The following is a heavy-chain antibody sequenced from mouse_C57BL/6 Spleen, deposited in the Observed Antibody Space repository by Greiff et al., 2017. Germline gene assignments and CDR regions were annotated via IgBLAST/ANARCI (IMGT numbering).Heavy chain of an antibody. CDR1: GFTFSDYG. V-gene: IGHV5-17*01. J-gene: IGHJ1*03. CDR3: ARRLTGYFDV. Sequence: EVKLVESGGGLVKPGGSLTLSCAASGFTFSDYGMHWVRQAPEKGLEWVAYISSGCSTIYYADTVKGRFTISRDNAKNTLFLQMTSLRSEDTAMYYCARRLTGYFDVWGTGTTVTVSS. CDR2: ISSGCSTI. D-gene: IGHD4-1*01.